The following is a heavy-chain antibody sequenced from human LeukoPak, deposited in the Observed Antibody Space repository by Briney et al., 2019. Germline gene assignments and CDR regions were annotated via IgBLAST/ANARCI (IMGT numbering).Heavy chain of an antibody. D-gene: IGHD3-22*01. CDR1: GFTFDDYG. CDR2: INWNGGST. V-gene: IGHV3-20*01. Sequence: GSLRLSCAASGFTFDDYGMSWVRQAPGKGLEWVSGINWNGGSTGYADSVKGRFTISRDNAKNSLYLQMNSLRAEDTALYHCARAYYYDSSGSPEGSAFDIWGQGTMVTVSS. J-gene: IGHJ3*02. CDR3: ARAYYYDSSGSPEGSAFDI.